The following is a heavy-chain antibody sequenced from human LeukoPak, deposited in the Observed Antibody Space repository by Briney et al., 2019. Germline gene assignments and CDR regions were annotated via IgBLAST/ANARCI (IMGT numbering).Heavy chain of an antibody. Sequence: SETLSLTCTVSGGSISSGDYYWSWIRQPPGKGLEWIGYIYYSGSTYYNPSLKSRVTISVDTSKNQFSLKLSSVTAADTAVYYCAREPGGLTEKNGVIDYWGRGTLVTVSS. CDR2: IYYSGST. CDR1: GGSISSGDYY. V-gene: IGHV4-30-4*01. D-gene: IGHD4-23*01. CDR3: AREPGGLTEKNGVIDY. J-gene: IGHJ4*02.